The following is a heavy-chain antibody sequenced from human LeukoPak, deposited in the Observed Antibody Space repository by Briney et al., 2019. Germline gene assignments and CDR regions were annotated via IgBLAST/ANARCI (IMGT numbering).Heavy chain of an antibody. Sequence: SETLPLTCSVSGGSISSYYWSWIRQPPGKGLEWIGYIYYSGSTNYNPSLKSRVTISVDTSKNQFSLKLSSVTAADTAVYYCARDHCSGGSCYSRWFDPWGQGTLVTVSS. V-gene: IGHV4-59*01. CDR1: GGSISSYY. CDR3: ARDHCSGGSCYSRWFDP. D-gene: IGHD2-15*01. CDR2: IYYSGST. J-gene: IGHJ5*02.